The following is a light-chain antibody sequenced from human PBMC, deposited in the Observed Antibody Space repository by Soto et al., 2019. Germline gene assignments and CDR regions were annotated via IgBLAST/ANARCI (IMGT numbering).Light chain of an antibody. CDR1: QNISNY. CDR2: DAF. V-gene: IGKV3-11*01. J-gene: IGKJ1*01. Sequence: EIVLTQSQGTLSLSPGARATLSCRASQNISNYLIWYPQKPGQAPRLLIYDAFSRATGIPARFSGMVSGTDFTLTINSLEPEDFAVYYCQQRNTWPWTFGQGTKVDIK. CDR3: QQRNTWPWT.